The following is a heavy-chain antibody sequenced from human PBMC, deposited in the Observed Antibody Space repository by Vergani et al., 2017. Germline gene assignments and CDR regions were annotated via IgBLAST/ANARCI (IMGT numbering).Heavy chain of an antibody. J-gene: IGHJ4*02. Sequence: QVQLQESGPGLVKPPGTLSLTCAVSGGSISGTNWWSWVRQSPGKGLEWIGEINHSGSTNYNPSLKSRVTISVDTSKNQFSLKLSSVTAADTAVYYCARTPTYYDILTGHSYTRRQRYYFDYWGQGTLVTVSS. CDR2: INHSGST. CDR1: GGSISGTNW. V-gene: IGHV4-4*03. D-gene: IGHD3-9*01. CDR3: ARTPTYYDILTGHSYTRRQRYYFDY.